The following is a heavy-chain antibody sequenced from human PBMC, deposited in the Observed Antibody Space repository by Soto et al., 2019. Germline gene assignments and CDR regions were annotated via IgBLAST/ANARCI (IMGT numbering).Heavy chain of an antibody. CDR2: SSNSGSFT. CDR1: GFTLSHHY. V-gene: IGHV3-11*06. Sequence: GGSLRLSCTASGFTLSHHYMSWIRQAPGKGLEWIGYSSNSGSFTRYADSVKGRFSISRDNAKNSLYLQINSLRGDDTAIYYCVKSGDNYNALDYWGQGT. CDR3: VKSGDNYNALDY. J-gene: IGHJ4*02. D-gene: IGHD1-1*01.